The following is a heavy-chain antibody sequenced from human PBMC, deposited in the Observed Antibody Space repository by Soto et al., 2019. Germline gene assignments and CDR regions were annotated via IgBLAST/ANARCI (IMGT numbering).Heavy chain of an antibody. D-gene: IGHD1-20*01. Sequence: SVQVSSKASRHTFPIYAMHWVRQAPGQRLEWMGWINAGNVNTKYSQKIPGRVTRTTDTCESTDYMELRRLSSEETDVYYCARGITGGGWSGGYPDNYYPALDVWGQGTTVTVSS. J-gene: IGHJ6*02. V-gene: IGHV1-3*01. CDR1: RHTFPIYA. CDR2: INAGNVNT. CDR3: ARGITGGGWSGGYPDNYYPALDV.